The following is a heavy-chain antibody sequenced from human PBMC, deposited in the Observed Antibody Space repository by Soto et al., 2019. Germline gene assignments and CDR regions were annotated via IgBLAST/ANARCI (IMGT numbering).Heavy chain of an antibody. CDR3: ARALRRYYYDSSGYYYYAFDI. CDR1: GGSFSAYY. Sequence: SETLSLTCAVYGGSFSAYYWSWIRQPPGKGLEWIGEINHSGGTSYNPSLKSRVTISVDTSKSQFSLKLSSVTAADTAVYYCARALRRYYYDSSGYYYYAFDIWGQGTMVTVSS. V-gene: IGHV4-34*01. J-gene: IGHJ3*02. CDR2: INHSGGT. D-gene: IGHD3-22*01.